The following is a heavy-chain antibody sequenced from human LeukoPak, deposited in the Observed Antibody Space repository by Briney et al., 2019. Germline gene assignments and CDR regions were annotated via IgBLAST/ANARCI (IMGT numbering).Heavy chain of an antibody. J-gene: IGHJ5*02. CDR2: ITNDGVAT. CDR1: GFTFSSRT. Sequence: PGGSLRPSCGASGFTFSSRTMNWVRQAPGKGLEWVSTITNDGVATYYADSVRGRFTVSRDNSRNTLYLQMNSLRVEDTAVYYCAPRGIGGVDWFDPWGQGTLVTVSS. CDR3: APRGIGGVDWFDP. D-gene: IGHD2-8*02. V-gene: IGHV3-23*01.